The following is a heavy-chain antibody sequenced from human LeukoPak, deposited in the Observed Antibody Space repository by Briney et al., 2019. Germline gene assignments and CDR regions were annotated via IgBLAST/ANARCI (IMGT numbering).Heavy chain of an antibody. J-gene: IGHJ4*02. V-gene: IGHV1-69*06. CDR2: IIPIFGTA. Sequence: ASVKVSCKASGYTFTGYYMHWVRQAPGQGLEWMGGIIPIFGTANYAQKFQGRVTITADKSTSTAYMELSSLRSEDTAVYYCASTPQWLVPQNFDYWGQGTLVTVSS. D-gene: IGHD6-19*01. CDR1: GYTFTGYY. CDR3: ASTPQWLVPQNFDY.